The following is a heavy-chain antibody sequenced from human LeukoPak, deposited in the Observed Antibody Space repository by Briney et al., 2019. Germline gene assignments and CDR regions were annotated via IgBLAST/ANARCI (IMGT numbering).Heavy chain of an antibody. D-gene: IGHD3-22*01. CDR2: IYSSGST. J-gene: IGHJ4*02. CDR3: ARHYYDRSGSYSFDY. V-gene: IGHV4-59*08. CDR1: GGSITSYC. Sequence: PSETLSLTCTVSGGSITSYCWSWIRQPPGKGLEWMGYIYSSGSTNYNPSLKSRVTISVDTSRNQFSLKLNSVTAADTTVYFCARHYYDRSGSYSFDYWGQGALVTVSS.